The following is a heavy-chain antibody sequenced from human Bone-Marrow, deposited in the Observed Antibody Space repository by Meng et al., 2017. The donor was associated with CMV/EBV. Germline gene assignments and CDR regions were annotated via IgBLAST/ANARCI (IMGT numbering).Heavy chain of an antibody. CDR2: IHSTSTFI. CDR3: ARDGVDWYFDL. V-gene: IGHV3-21*01. Sequence: SCAASGFTFSRYSMNWVRQAPGKGLEWVSSIHSTSTFIHYAGSVKGRFTISRDNARNSLYLQMISLRAEDTAVYYCARDGVDWYFDLWGRGTLVTVSS. CDR1: GFTFSRYS. J-gene: IGHJ2*01. D-gene: IGHD2-15*01.